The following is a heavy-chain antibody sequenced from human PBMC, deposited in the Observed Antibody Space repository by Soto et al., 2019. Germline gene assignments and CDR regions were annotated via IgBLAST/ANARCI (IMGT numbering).Heavy chain of an antibody. V-gene: IGHV4-61*01. CDR2: IFYSGTT. Sequence: QVQLQESGPGLVKPSETLSLTCTVSGGSVTSGSYYWSWIRQPPGKGLEWIGYIFYSGTTNQNPSLQSRVTISVDTSKNQFSLKLSSVTAVDTAVYYCARNGGYENWFDPWGQGILVTVSS. CDR1: GGSVTSGSYY. J-gene: IGHJ5*02. CDR3: ARNGGYENWFDP. D-gene: IGHD1-1*01.